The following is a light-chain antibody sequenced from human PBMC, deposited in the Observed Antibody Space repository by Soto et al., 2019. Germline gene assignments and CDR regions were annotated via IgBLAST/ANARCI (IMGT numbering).Light chain of an antibody. CDR1: QRISSSY. J-gene: IGKJ2*01. CDR3: QQYGNPPPNA. V-gene: IGKV3-20*01. CDR2: GAS. Sequence: ELVLTQSPGPLSLSSGEIATLSCRASQRISSSYLAWYQQKPGQAPRVLIYGASSKATGIPDRYSGSGSGTDFTLTITRLEPEDLAVYFCQQYGNPPPNAFGQGTNVAIK.